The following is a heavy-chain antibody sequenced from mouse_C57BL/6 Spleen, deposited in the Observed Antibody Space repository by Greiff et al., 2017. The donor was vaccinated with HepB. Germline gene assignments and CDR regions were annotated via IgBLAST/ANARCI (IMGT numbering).Heavy chain of an antibody. Sequence: VQLQQPGAELVKPGASVKMSCKASGYPFTSYWITWVKQRPGQGLEWIGDIYPGSGSTNYNEKFKSKATLTVDTSSSTAYMQLSSLTSEDSAVYYCARTLYYGSSGYFDYWGQGTTLTVSS. V-gene: IGHV1-55*01. CDR2: IYPGSGST. CDR1: GYPFTSYW. D-gene: IGHD1-1*01. CDR3: ARTLYYGSSGYFDY. J-gene: IGHJ2*01.